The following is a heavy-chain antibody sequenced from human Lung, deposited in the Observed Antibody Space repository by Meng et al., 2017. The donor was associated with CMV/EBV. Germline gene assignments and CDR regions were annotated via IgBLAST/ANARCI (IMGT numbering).Heavy chain of an antibody. Sequence: GESXKISCTSSGYSFATYWIGWVRQMPGKDLEWMGMIYCGDSKTIYSPFFQGQVTISADKSISTAYLQWSSLQASDTAMYYCARHYDSSWFGYWGQGTLVTVSS. CDR2: IYCGDSKT. J-gene: IGHJ4*02. V-gene: IGHV5-51*01. D-gene: IGHD6-13*01. CDR1: GYSFATYW. CDR3: ARHYDSSWFGY.